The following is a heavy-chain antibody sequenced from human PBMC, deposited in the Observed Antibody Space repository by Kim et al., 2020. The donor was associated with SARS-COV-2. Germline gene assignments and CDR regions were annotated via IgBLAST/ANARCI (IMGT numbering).Heavy chain of an antibody. J-gene: IGHJ4*02. V-gene: IGHV3-11*01. Sequence: GGSLRLSCAASGFGFSDYYMSWIRQAPGKGLEWVAYINSDGSSIKYADSVNGRFTVSRDNAKKSLSLQMNSLTPEDTAVYYCVREPNYWGQGTLVTVSS. CDR2: INSDGSSI. CDR1: GFGFSDYY. CDR3: VREPNY.